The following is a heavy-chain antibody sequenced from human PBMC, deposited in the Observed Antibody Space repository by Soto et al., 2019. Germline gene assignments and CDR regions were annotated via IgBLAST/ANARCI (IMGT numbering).Heavy chain of an antibody. V-gene: IGHV4-4*07. D-gene: IGHD3-10*01. CDR1: GGSISSYY. Sequence: SETLSLTCTVSGGSISSYYWGWVRQPAGEGLEWIGGIYTSGSTNYNPSLKSRVTISVDTSKNQFSLKLSSVTAADTAVYYCARELSRVRGVIYFDYWGQGTLVTVSS. J-gene: IGHJ4*02. CDR3: ARELSRVRGVIYFDY. CDR2: IYTSGST.